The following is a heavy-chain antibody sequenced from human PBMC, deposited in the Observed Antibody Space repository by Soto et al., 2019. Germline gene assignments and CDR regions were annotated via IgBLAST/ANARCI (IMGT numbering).Heavy chain of an antibody. Sequence: LLTHCVTWTVAGGTIVSYYWRWIRQHPGKGLEWIGYIYYSGSTNYNPSLKSRVTISVDTSKNQFSLKLSSVTAADTAVYYCARGLTGTTFDYWGQGTLVPVCS. D-gene: IGHD1-7*01. CDR3: ARGLTGTTFDY. J-gene: IGHJ4*02. V-gene: IGHV4-59*01. CDR1: GGTIVSYY. CDR2: IYYSGST.